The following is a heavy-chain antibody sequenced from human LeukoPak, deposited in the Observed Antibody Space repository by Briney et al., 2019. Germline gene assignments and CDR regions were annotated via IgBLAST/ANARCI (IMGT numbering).Heavy chain of an antibody. J-gene: IGHJ2*01. Sequence: PSETLSLTCTVSGGSISSSSYYWGWIRQPPGKGLEWIGSIYYSGSTYYNPSLKSRVTISVDTSKNQFSLKLSSVTAADTAVYYCARRATVTGWYFDLWGRGTLVTVSS. V-gene: IGHV4-39*01. D-gene: IGHD4-17*01. CDR2: IYYSGST. CDR1: GGSISSSSYY. CDR3: ARRATVTGWYFDL.